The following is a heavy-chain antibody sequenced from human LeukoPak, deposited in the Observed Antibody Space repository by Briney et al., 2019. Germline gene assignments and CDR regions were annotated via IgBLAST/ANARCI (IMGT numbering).Heavy chain of an antibody. CDR1: RFTFSSYS. D-gene: IGHD3-10*01. CDR3: ARERYYYGSSL. V-gene: IGHV3-48*04. J-gene: IGHJ3*01. CDR2: ISSSGSTI. Sequence: GGSLRLSCAASRFTFSSYSMNWVRQAPGKGLEWVSYISSSGSTIYYADSVKGRFTISRDNAKNSLYLQMNSLRAEDTAVYYCARERYYYGSSLWGQGTMVTVSS.